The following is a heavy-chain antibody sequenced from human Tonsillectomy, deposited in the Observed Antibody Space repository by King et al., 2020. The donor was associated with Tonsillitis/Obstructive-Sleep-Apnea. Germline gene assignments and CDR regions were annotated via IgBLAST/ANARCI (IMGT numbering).Heavy chain of an antibody. CDR3: AGGVVIAILDY. Sequence: VQLVESGGGLVQPGGSLRLSCAASGLAVSSNYMSWVRQAPGKGLEWVSVIYSGGSTYYGDSVKGRFTISRDNSKNTVYLQMNSLRVEDTAVYYCAGGVVIAILDYWGRGALVTVSS. V-gene: IGHV3-66*01. J-gene: IGHJ4*02. D-gene: IGHD2-21*01. CDR1: GLAVSSNY. CDR2: IYSGGST.